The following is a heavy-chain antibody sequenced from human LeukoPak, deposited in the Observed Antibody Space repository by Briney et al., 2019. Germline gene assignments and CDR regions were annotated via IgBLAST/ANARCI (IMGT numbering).Heavy chain of an antibody. J-gene: IGHJ5*02. CDR3: ARGGSNYGSGGYRKFDP. CDR2: ISGYNGNT. Sequence: ASVKVSCEASGNTFTNYGIIWVRQAPGQGLEWMGWISGYNGNTDYARKLQGRVTMTTDTSTSTAYMELRSLRSDDTAVYYCARGGSNYGSGGYRKFDPWGQGTLVTVSS. CDR1: GNTFTNYG. D-gene: IGHD3-10*01. V-gene: IGHV1-18*04.